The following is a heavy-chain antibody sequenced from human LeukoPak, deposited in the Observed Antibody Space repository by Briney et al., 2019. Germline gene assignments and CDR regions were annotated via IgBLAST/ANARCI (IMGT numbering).Heavy chain of an antibody. D-gene: IGHD2-2*01. CDR2: VSAYNGDT. V-gene: IGHV1-18*01. CDR3: AKTLPGRPFFDY. J-gene: IGHJ4*01. Sequence: RASVKVSCKASGYSFSTYAIAWVRQAPGQGLEWMGWVSAYNGDTNYAQKVQGRVTMTTDTSTSTAYLELRSLRSDDTAVYYFAKTLPGRPFFDYWGQGTLVTVSS. CDR1: GYSFSTYA.